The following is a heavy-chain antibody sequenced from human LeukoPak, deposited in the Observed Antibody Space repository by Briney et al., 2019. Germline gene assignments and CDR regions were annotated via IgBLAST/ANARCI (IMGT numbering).Heavy chain of an antibody. J-gene: IGHJ4*02. Sequence: GGSLRLSCAASGFTFSSYEMNWVRQAPGKGLEWVSYISSSGSTRYYADSAKGRFTISRDNAKNSLYLQMNSLRAEDTAVYYCAGAPGGRHPYYFDYWGQGTLVTVSS. CDR2: ISSSGSTR. D-gene: IGHD3-16*01. V-gene: IGHV3-48*03. CDR3: AGAPGGRHPYYFDY. CDR1: GFTFSSYE.